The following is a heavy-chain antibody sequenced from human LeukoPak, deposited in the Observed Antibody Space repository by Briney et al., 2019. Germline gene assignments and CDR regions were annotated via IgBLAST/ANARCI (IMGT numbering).Heavy chain of an antibody. CDR1: ADTFSSYS. Sequence: SVKLFCKTSADTFSSYSISLVREPPAQGLELMGGIIPIYGSTNYAQTLQGRVTITTDESKSRVYLELSSLRSEDTAVYYCARDIVVVPADIVWDGCFDGRGHGALVTVSS. D-gene: IGHD2-2*02. CDR2: IIPIYGST. J-gene: IGHJ5*01. V-gene: IGHV1-69*05. CDR3: ARDIVVVPADIVWDGCFDG.